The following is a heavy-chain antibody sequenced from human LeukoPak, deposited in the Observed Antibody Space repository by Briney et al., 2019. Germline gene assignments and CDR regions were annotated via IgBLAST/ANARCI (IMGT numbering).Heavy chain of an antibody. V-gene: IGHV3-30*18. CDR2: ISYDGSNK. CDR3: AKDLAVAATTLADS. CDR1: GFSFSRHG. D-gene: IGHD2-15*01. Sequence: GGSLRLSCAASGFSFSRHGMHWVRQAPGKGLEWVAVISYDGSNKYYADSVKGRFTLSRDNSKSTLDLQMNSLRAEDTAVYYCAKDLAVAATTLADSWGQGTLVTVSS. J-gene: IGHJ4*02.